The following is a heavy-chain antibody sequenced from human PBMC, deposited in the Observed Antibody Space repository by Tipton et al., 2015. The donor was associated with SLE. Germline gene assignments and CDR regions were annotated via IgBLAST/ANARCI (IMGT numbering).Heavy chain of an antibody. V-gene: IGHV4-59*01. CDR1: GDSMTGYF. CDR2: AFHTGST. Sequence: TLSLTCSVSGDSMTGYFWNWIRQPPGKGLEWIGYAFHTGSTNYNPSLRSRVTISVDTSKNQFSLKLNSVTAADTAVYYCARAGYYDYWSGDYKAYWYFDLWGRGARVTVSS. D-gene: IGHD3-3*01. J-gene: IGHJ2*01. CDR3: ARAGYYDYWSGDYKAYWYFDL.